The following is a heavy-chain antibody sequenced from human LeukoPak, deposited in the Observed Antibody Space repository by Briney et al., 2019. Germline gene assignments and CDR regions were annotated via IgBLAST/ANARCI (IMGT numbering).Heavy chain of an antibody. CDR1: GFTFSSYA. CDR2: ISSSSSYI. Sequence: RGSLRLSCAASGFTFSSYAMSWVRQAPGKVLEWVSSISSSSSYIYYVDSVKGRFTISRDNAKNSLYLQMNSLRAEDTAVYYCARDRLLEDRDYSSYYYMDVWGKGTTVTVSS. V-gene: IGHV3-21*01. CDR3: ARDRLLEDRDYSSYYYMDV. J-gene: IGHJ6*03. D-gene: IGHD1-1*01.